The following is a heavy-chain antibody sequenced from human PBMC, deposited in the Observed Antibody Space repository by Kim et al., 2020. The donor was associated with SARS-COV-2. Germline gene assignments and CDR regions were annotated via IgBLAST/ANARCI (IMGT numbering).Heavy chain of an antibody. J-gene: IGHJ5*02. Sequence: RYSPSLKSRLTITKDTSKNQVVLTMTNMDPVDTATYYCAHIMFGPNWFDPWGQGTLVTVSS. V-gene: IGHV2-5*01. D-gene: IGHD3-16*01. CDR3: AHIMFGPNWFDP.